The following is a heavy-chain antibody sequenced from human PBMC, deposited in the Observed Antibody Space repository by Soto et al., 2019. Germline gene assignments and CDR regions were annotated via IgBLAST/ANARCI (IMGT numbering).Heavy chain of an antibody. J-gene: IGHJ4*02. V-gene: IGHV3-23*01. CDR3: SKGSIEYWASVDN. CDR2: ISARGGSS. CDR1: GFSFSSYA. Sequence: EVQLLESGGGLVQPGGSLRLSCAASGFSFSSYAMVWVRQAPGKGLEWVSVISARGGSSYFADSVKGRFTTSRDNPKNVLSLEYNSVRAEDSSTYFCSKGSIEYWASVDNWGQGTLFLVSS. D-gene: IGHD2-15*01.